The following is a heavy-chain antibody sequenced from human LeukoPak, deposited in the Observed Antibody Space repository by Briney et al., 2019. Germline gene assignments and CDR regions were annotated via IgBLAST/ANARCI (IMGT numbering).Heavy chain of an antibody. Sequence: PGGSLRLPCAASGFTFNTNAMSWVRQAPGKGLEWVSAISGRTGGTYYADSVKGRFTISRDNSKSTLYLQMDSLRAEDTAVYYCAKCGNSGCHLIDYWGQGTLVTVSS. CDR1: GFTFNTNA. CDR2: ISGRTGGT. D-gene: IGHD5-12*01. V-gene: IGHV3-23*01. J-gene: IGHJ4*02. CDR3: AKCGNSGCHLIDY.